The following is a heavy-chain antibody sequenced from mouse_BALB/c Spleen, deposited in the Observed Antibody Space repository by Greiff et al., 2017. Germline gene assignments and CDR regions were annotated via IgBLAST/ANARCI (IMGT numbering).Heavy chain of an antibody. CDR1: GYTFTDYA. Sequence: QVQLQQSGAELVRPGVSVKISCKGSGYTFTDYAMHWVKQSHAKSLEWIGVISTYYGDASYNQKFKGKATMTVDKSSSTAYMELARLTSEDSAIYYCARRGYGSSEFAYWGQGTLVTVSA. CDR2: ISTYYGDA. V-gene: IGHV1S137*01. CDR3: ARRGYGSSEFAY. D-gene: IGHD1-1*01. J-gene: IGHJ3*01.